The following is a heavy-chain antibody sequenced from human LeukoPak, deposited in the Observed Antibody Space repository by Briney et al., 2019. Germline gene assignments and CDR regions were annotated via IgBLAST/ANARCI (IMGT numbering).Heavy chain of an antibody. CDR3: ASSVRSSWDVPNDAFDI. CDR2: ISSNGGNT. V-gene: IGHV3-64*01. Sequence: GGSLRLSCAASGFTFSSYAMHWVRQAPGKGLEYASGISSNGGNTYYANSVKGRFTISRDNSKNTLYLQMGSLRAEDMAVYYCASSVRSSWDVPNDAFDIWGQGTMVTVSS. D-gene: IGHD6-13*01. CDR1: GFTFSSYA. J-gene: IGHJ3*02.